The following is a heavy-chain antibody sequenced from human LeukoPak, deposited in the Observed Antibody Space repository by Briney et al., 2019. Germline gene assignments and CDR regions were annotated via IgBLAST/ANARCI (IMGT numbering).Heavy chain of an antibody. Sequence: SETLSLTCAVSGGSISSGGYSWSWIRQPPGKGLEWIGYIYHSGSTYYNPSLKSRVTISVDRSKNQFSLKLSSVTAADTAVYYCARQVVPAATGWFDPWGQGTLVTVSS. D-gene: IGHD2-2*01. CDR2: IYHSGST. CDR3: ARQVVPAATGWFDP. J-gene: IGHJ5*02. CDR1: GGSISSGGYS. V-gene: IGHV4-30-2*01.